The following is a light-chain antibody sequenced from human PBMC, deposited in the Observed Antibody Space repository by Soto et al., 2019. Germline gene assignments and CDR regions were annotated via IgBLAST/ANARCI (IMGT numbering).Light chain of an antibody. J-gene: IGKJ5*01. V-gene: IGKV3-11*01. CDR1: QSVSSY. Sequence: EIVMTQSPATLSVYPGERATVSCRASQSVSSYLAWYQQKTGQPPRLIIYDESNRATGIPDRLSGSGSGTDLNLTISRLEPEDFAVYYCQQRSNWPITFGQGTRLEIK. CDR3: QQRSNWPIT. CDR2: DES.